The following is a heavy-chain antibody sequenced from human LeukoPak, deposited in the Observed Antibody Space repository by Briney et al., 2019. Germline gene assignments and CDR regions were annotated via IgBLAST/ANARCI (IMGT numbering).Heavy chain of an antibody. Sequence: SETLSLTCTVSGGSISSGSYYWSWIRQPAGKGLEWIGRIYTSGSTNYTPSLKGRVTISVDTSKNQFSLKLSSVTAADTAVYYCARGWARGYDFWSDNWFDPWGQGTLVTVSP. J-gene: IGHJ5*02. CDR2: IYTSGST. V-gene: IGHV4-61*02. D-gene: IGHD3-3*01. CDR1: GGSISSGSYY. CDR3: ARGWARGYDFWSDNWFDP.